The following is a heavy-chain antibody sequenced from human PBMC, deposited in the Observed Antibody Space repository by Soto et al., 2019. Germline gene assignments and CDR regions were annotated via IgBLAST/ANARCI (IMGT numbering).Heavy chain of an antibody. V-gene: IGHV3-23*01. CDR1: EFTVSGHA. CDR3: AKEYSDFLTAFYGPLNIYYYYSGMDV. Sequence: GGSLRLSCEGSEFTVSGHAMTWIRPAPGKGLEWVSSITGSGGSTYNADSVKGRFTISRDNSENTLYLQMNSLRAEDTAVYYCAKEYSDFLTAFYGPLNIYYYYSGMDVWGQGTTVTVSS. CDR2: ITGSGGST. J-gene: IGHJ6*02. D-gene: IGHD3-9*01.